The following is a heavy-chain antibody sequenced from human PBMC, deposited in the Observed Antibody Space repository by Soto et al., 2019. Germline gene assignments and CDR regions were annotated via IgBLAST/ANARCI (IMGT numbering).Heavy chain of an antibody. CDR3: ARGQVVNFDNWFDP. J-gene: IGHJ5*02. CDR2: INPYSGHT. CDR1: GYTFTSYG. V-gene: IGHV1-18*04. Sequence: QSQLVQSGAEVKKPGTSVKVSCKAPGYTFTSYGICWVRQAPGLGLEWMGWINPYSGHTNYTQNFQDRATLTTDTSTNTAYMELQSLRSDDTAVYFCARGQVVNFDNWFDPWGQGTLVTVSS. D-gene: IGHD3-22*01.